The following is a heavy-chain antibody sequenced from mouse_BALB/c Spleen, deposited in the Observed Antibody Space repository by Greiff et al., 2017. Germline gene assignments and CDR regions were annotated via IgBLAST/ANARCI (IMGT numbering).Heavy chain of an antibody. CDR3: DGNGGDAMDY. Sequence: VQLQQSGAELVRPGASVKLSCTASGFNINDYYMHWVKQRPEQGLEWIGWIDPVNGDTEYAPKFQGKATMTADTSSNTAYLRLSILTSEDTAVYYCDGNGGDAMDYWGQGTSVTVSS. J-gene: IGHJ4*01. V-gene: IGHV14-4*02. CDR1: GFNINDYY. CDR2: IDPVNGDT.